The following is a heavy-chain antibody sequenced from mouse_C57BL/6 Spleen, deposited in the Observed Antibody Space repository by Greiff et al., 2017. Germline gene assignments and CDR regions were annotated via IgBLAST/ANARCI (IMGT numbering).Heavy chain of an antibody. CDR1: GFTFSSYA. V-gene: IGHV5-9-1*02. D-gene: IGHD2-4*01. Sequence: EVQGVESGEGLVKPGGSLKLSCAASGFTFSSYAMSWVRQTPEKRLEWVAYISSGGDYIYYADTVKGRFTISRDNARNTLYLQMISLKSEDTAMYYCTRGDDYDLYYFDYWGQGTTLTVSS. CDR2: ISSGGDYI. CDR3: TRGDDYDLYYFDY. J-gene: IGHJ2*01.